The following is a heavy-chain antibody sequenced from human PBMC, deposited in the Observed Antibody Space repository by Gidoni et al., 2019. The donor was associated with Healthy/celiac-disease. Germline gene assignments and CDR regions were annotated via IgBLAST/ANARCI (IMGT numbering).Heavy chain of an antibody. CDR1: GGSFSGYY. CDR2: INHSGST. V-gene: IGHV4-34*01. D-gene: IGHD4-17*01. Sequence: QVQLQQWGAGLLKPSETLSLTCAVYGGSFSGYYWSWIRQPPGKGLEWIGEINHSGSTNYNPSLKSRVTISVDTSKNQFSLKLSSVTAADTAVYYCARVRDSYGDYGYLYYFDYWGQGTLVTVSS. CDR3: ARVRDSYGDYGYLYYFDY. J-gene: IGHJ4*02.